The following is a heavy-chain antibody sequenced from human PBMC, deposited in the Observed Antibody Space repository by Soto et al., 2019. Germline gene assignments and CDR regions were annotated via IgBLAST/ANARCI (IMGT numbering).Heavy chain of an antibody. Sequence: SETLSLTCTVSGGSTSSSSYYWGWIRQPPGKGLEWIGSIYYSGSTYYNPSLKSRVTISVDTSKNQFSLKLSSVTAADTAVYYCARKWLLYYGMDVWGQGTTVTVSS. J-gene: IGHJ6*02. CDR3: ARKWLLYYGMDV. CDR1: GGSTSSSSYY. CDR2: IYYSGST. V-gene: IGHV4-39*01. D-gene: IGHD3-22*01.